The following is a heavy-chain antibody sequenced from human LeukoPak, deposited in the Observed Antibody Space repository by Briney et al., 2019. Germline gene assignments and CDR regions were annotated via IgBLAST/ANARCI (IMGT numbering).Heavy chain of an antibody. CDR1: GYTFTSYD. CDR2: MNPNSGNT. Sequence: ASVKVSCKASGYTFTSYDINWVRQATGQGLEWMGWMNPNSGNTGYAQKFQGRVTVTRDTSTSTVHMELSGLRSEDTAVYCARDQEAFDYWGQGTLVTVSS. CDR3: ARDQEAFDY. J-gene: IGHJ4*02. V-gene: IGHV1-8*01.